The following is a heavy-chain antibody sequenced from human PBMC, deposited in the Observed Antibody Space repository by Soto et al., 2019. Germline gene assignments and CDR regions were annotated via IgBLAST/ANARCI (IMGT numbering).Heavy chain of an antibody. CDR1: GGSFSAYY. J-gene: IGHJ6*02. CDR3: ARDRFDYWSHIYSGFDV. V-gene: IGHV4-34*01. CDR2: ITHGGST. Sequence: SETLSLTCGVYGGSFSAYYWTWLRQSPGKGLEWIGEITHGGSTDYNPALKSRLVMSVDTSKNQFSLRVTSVTAADAAVYFCARDRFDYWSHIYSGFDVWGQGTTVTVSS. D-gene: IGHD3-3*01.